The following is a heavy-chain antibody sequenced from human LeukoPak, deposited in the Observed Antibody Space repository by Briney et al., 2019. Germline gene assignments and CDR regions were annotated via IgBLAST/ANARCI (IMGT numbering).Heavy chain of an antibody. CDR1: GFSFSTYD. CDR3: AKKPATIKFPFDI. Sequence: GGALRLSCVGSGFSFSTYDMGWVRQTPGKGLEWVSAISTTGGYTEDADSVKGRFTISRDNSQNTLFLQMHSLRAEDTAVYYCAKKPATIKFPFDIWGQGTLVTVSP. CDR2: ISTTGGYT. D-gene: IGHD5-24*01. V-gene: IGHV3-23*01. J-gene: IGHJ4*02.